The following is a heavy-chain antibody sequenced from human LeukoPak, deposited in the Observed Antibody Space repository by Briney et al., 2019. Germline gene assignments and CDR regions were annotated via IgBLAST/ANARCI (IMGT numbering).Heavy chain of an antibody. CDR3: AIDRQGGSIRYIGN. D-gene: IGHD1-1*01. V-gene: IGHV3-53*01. Sequence: GGSLRLSCAVSGFTVSRNYMSWVRQAPGRGLEWVSIIYSAGDTYYADSVKGRFTISRDDSNNTLYLQMNNRRAEDSAVYFFAIDRQGGSIRYIGNWGQGTLVAVSS. CDR2: IYSAGDT. CDR1: GFTVSRNY. J-gene: IGHJ4*02.